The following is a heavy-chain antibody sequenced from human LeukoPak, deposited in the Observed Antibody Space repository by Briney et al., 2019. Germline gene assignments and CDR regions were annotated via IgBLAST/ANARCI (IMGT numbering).Heavy chain of an antibody. CDR2: IRYDGSNK. Sequence: GGSLRLSCAASGFTFSSYGMHWVRQAPGKGLGWVAFIRYDGSNKYYADSVKGRFTISRDNSKNTLYLQMNSLRAEDTAVYYCAIRYYYGSGGWGQGTLVTVSS. CDR3: AIRYYYGSGG. J-gene: IGHJ4*02. V-gene: IGHV3-30*02. CDR1: GFTFSSYG. D-gene: IGHD3-10*01.